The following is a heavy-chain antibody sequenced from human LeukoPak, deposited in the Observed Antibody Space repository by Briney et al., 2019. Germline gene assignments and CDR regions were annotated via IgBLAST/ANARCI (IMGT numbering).Heavy chain of an antibody. D-gene: IGHD6-13*01. J-gene: IGHJ4*02. V-gene: IGHV3-30*02. CDR2: IRYDGSNK. CDR1: GFTFSSYG. Sequence: GGSLRLSCAASGFTFSSYGMHWVRQASGKGLEWVAFIRYDGSNKYYADSVKGRFTISRDNSKNTLYLQMNSLRAEDTAVYYCAKQQLVSLYFDYWGQGTLVTVSS. CDR3: AKQQLVSLYFDY.